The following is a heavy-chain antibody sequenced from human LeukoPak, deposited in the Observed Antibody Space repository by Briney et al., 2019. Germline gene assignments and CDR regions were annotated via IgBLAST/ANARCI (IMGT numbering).Heavy chain of an antibody. V-gene: IGHV1-18*01. D-gene: IGHD6-19*01. CDR2: ISAYNGNT. CDR3: AAVDYFYGMDV. J-gene: IGHJ6*02. CDR1: GYTFTSYG. Sequence: ASVKVSCKSSGYTFTSYGIIWVRQAPGQGLEWMGWISAYNGNTNYAQKLQGRVTMTTDTSTSTAYMELRSLRSDDTAVYYCAAVDYFYGMDVWGQGTTVTVSS.